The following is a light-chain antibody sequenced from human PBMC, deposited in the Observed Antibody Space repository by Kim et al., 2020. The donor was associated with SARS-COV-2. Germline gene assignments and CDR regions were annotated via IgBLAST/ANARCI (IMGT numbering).Light chain of an antibody. CDR3: QQYDNLHRRT. CDR2: AAS. CDR1: HDITNY. V-gene: IGKV1-33*01. Sequence: DIQMTQSPSSLSASVGDRVTISCRSSHDITNYLNWYQQKPGKAPKLLIYAASNLQTGVPSRFSGSGSGTYFTLTINGLQLEDFATYFCQQYDNLHRRTFGQGTELKI. J-gene: IGKJ2*01.